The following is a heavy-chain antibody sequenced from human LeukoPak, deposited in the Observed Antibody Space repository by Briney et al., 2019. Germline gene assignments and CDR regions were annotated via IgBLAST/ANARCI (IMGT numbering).Heavy chain of an antibody. CDR1: GYRFTTYW. CDR2: IYPGDSDT. V-gene: IGHV5-51*01. J-gene: IGHJ3*02. D-gene: IGHD3-22*01. CDR3: ARRGDYYDSSGSGSLAFDI. Sequence: GQSLQISCNGSGYRFTTYWIAWVRQMPGKGLEWMGIIYPGDSDTRYSPSFQGQVTISVDKSISTAHLQWSSLKASDTAIYYCARRGDYYDSSGSGSLAFDIWGQGTMASVFS.